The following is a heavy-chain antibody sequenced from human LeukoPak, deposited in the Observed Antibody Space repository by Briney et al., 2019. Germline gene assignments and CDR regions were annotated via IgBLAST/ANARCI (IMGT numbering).Heavy chain of an antibody. Sequence: GGSLRLSCAASGFTFSSFGMTWVRQAPGKGLEWVSTITGSGGVTYYADSVKGRFTISRDNSKNTLYLQMKSLRAEDTAVYYCAKRDYWGQGTLVTVSS. J-gene: IGHJ4*02. V-gene: IGHV3-23*01. CDR2: ITGSGGVT. CDR3: AKRDY. CDR1: GFTFSSFG.